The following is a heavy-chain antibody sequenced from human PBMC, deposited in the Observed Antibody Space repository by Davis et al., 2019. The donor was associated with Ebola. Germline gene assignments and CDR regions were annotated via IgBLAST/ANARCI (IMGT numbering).Heavy chain of an antibody. CDR3: TRETVTTYYYYGMDV. J-gene: IGHJ6*02. V-gene: IGHV3-49*03. Sequence: GGSLRLSCAASGFTFSDYYMSWIRQAPGKGLEWVGFIRSKAYGGTTEYAASVKGRFTISRDDSKSIAYLQMNSLKTEDTAVYYCTRETVTTYYYYGMDVWGQGTTVTVSS. D-gene: IGHD4-11*01. CDR2: IRSKAYGGTT. CDR1: GFTFSDYY.